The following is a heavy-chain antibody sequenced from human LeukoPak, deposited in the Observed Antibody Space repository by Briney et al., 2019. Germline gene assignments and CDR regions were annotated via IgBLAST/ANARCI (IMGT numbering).Heavy chain of an antibody. D-gene: IGHD3-10*01. CDR2: ISAYNGNT. CDR3: ARDHYYGSGSSYGGPDY. Sequence: EASVKVSCKASGYTFTSYGISWVRQAPGQGLEWMGWISAYNGNTNYAQKLQGRVTMTRDTSTSTLYMELSSLSSGDTAVYYCARDHYYGSGSSYGGPDYWGQGTRVTVSS. V-gene: IGHV1-18*01. J-gene: IGHJ4*02. CDR1: GYTFTSYG.